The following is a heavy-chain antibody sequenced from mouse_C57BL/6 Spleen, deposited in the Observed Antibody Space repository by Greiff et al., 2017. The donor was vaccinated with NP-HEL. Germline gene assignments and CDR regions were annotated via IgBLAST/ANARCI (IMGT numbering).Heavy chain of an antibody. CDR3: SRGFYYYGSSIFAY. V-gene: IGHV1-52*01. J-gene: IGHJ3*01. Sequence: QVQLQQPGAELVRPGSSVKLSCKASGYTFTSYWMHWVKQRPIQGLEWIGNIDPSDSETHYNQKFKDKATLTVDKSSSTAYMQLSSLTSEDSAVYYCSRGFYYYGSSIFAYWGKGTPVTVSA. D-gene: IGHD1-1*01. CDR2: IDPSDSET. CDR1: GYTFTSYW.